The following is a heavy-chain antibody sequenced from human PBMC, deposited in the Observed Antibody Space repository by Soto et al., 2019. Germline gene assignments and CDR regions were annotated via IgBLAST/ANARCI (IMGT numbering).Heavy chain of an antibody. Sequence: EVQLVESGGGLVQPGGSLRVSCAASGFTFSDHHMDWVHQVPGKGLEWVGRTRNKANSYTTEYAASVKGRVTISRDDSKNSVNLQMNGLKTEDTAVYYCARVASGTYNLDYWGQGTLVTVSS. CDR3: ARVASGTYNLDY. CDR2: TRNKANSYTT. CDR1: GFTFSDHH. J-gene: IGHJ4*02. D-gene: IGHD1-26*01. V-gene: IGHV3-72*01.